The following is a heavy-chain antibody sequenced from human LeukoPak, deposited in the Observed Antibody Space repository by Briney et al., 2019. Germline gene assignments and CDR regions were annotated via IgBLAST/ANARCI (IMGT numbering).Heavy chain of an antibody. J-gene: IGHJ4*02. CDR3: AKETSITGAGDF. D-gene: IGHD1-20*01. V-gene: IGHV3-23*01. CDR2: ISASGLST. Sequence: GGSLTLSCVASGFTFSNYAMSWVRQAPGKGLEYVSPISASGLSTYYTDSARGRFTNSRDNSKNTLYLQMHSLRAEDTAVYYCAKETSITGAGDFWGQGALVTVSS. CDR1: GFTFSNYA.